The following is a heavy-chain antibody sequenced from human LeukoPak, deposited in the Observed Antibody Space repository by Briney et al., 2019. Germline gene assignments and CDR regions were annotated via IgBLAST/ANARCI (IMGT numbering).Heavy chain of an antibody. CDR2: VSRSAEDT. Sequence: PGGSLRLSCVVSGFSFSNFVMAWVRQAPGKGLEWVSRVSRSAEDTNYADSVKGRFTISRDHSKNTLYLQMNGLRPEDTAVYFCAKTDSYDTNDFYPRAWGRGTLVTVSS. CDR3: AKTDSYDTNDFYPRA. V-gene: IGHV3-23*01. J-gene: IGHJ5*02. D-gene: IGHD3-3*01. CDR1: GFSFSNFV.